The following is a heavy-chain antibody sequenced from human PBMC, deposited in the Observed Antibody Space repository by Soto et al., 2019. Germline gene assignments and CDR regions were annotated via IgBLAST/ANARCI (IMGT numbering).Heavy chain of an antibody. Sequence: SETLSLTCTVSGGSISSGGYYWSWIRQHPGKGLEWIGYIYYSGSTNYNPSLKSRVTISVDTSKNQFSLKLSSVTAADTAVYYCASIVSSAHGEFSDWGQGTLVTVSS. D-gene: IGHD3-10*01. V-gene: IGHV4-61*08. CDR2: IYYSGST. CDR1: GGSISSGGYY. CDR3: ASIVSSAHGEFSD. J-gene: IGHJ4*02.